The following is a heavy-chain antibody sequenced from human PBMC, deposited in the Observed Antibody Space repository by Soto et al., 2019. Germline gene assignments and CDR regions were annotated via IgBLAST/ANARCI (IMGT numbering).Heavy chain of an antibody. J-gene: IGHJ3*02. CDR1: GFTLSSYA. D-gene: IGHD1-26*01. CDR3: TKGWGDI. CDR2: GYGYST. V-gene: IGHV3-23*01. Sequence: EVQLLESGGGLVQPGGSLRLSCTASGFTLSSYAMSWVRQAPGKGLERVSGYGYSTYYADSVKGRFTISRDNSKNTLFVQMNSLRAEDTAVYYCTKGWGDIWGQGTMVTVSS.